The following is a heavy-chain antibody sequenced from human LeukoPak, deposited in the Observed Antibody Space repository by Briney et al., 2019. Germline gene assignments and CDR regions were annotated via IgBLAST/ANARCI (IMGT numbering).Heavy chain of an antibody. J-gene: IGHJ4*02. CDR3: AKDGGIAVAGKRYYFDY. CDR2: ISGSGGST. V-gene: IGHV3-23*01. D-gene: IGHD6-19*01. CDR1: GFTFSSYA. Sequence: HPGGSLRLSCAASGFTFSSYAMSWVRQAPGKGLEWVSAISGSGGSTYYADSVKGRFTISRDNSKNTLYLQMNSLRAEDTAVYYCAKDGGIAVAGKRYYFDYWGQGTLVTVSS.